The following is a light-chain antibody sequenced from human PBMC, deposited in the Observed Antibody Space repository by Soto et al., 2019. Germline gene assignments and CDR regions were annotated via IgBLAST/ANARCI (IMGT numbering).Light chain of an antibody. CDR3: QQSFSIPFT. J-gene: IGKJ3*01. V-gene: IGKV1-39*01. Sequence: DIQMTQSLSSLSATVGDRVTITCRASQTIGKYLNWYQQQPGKVPKLLIYDASYLQSGVPSRFSGSESGTDFTLNISDLRPEDFATYYCQQSFSIPFTFGPGTKVDIK. CDR1: QTIGKY. CDR2: DAS.